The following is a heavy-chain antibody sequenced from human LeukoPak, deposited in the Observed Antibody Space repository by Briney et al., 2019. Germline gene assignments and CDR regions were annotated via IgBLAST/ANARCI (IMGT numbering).Heavy chain of an antibody. CDR2: IYSGGST. CDR1: GLTVSSNY. D-gene: IGHD6-13*01. V-gene: IGHV3-53*01. CDR3: ARVRRPYSSSWYRVNWFDP. J-gene: IGHJ5*02. Sequence: GGSLRLSCAASGLTVSSNYMSWVRQAPGKGLEWVSVIYSGGSTYYADSVKGRFTISRDNSKNTLYLQMNSLRAEDTAVYYCARVRRPYSSSWYRVNWFDPWGQGTLVTVSS.